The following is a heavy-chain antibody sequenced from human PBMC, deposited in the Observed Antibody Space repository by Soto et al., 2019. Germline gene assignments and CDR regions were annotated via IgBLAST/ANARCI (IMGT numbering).Heavy chain of an antibody. Sequence: SETLSLTCGVYGGSLSPYYGSWIRQTPGKGLEWIAEINHSGTTNYNPSLESRVTISIDTSKNQFSLKLTSVTAADTAVYYCARWYYDFWSGLFTHYFDPWGQGTQVTVSS. CDR2: INHSGTT. V-gene: IGHV4-34*01. D-gene: IGHD3-3*01. J-gene: IGHJ5*02. CDR1: GGSLSPYY. CDR3: ARWYYDFWSGLFTHYFDP.